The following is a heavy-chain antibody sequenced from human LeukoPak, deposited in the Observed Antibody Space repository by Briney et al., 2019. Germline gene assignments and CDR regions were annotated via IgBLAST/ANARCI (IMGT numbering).Heavy chain of an antibody. CDR3: ARFSPSSGSYYH. CDR2: IYHSGST. J-gene: IGHJ5*02. V-gene: IGHV4-38-2*02. D-gene: IGHD1-26*01. Sequence: SETLSLTCTVSGYSISSGYYWGWIRQPPGKGLEWIGSIYHSGSTYYNPSPKSRVTISVDTSKNQFSLKLSSVTAADTAVYYCARFSPSSGSYYHWGQGTLVTVSS. CDR1: GYSISSGYY.